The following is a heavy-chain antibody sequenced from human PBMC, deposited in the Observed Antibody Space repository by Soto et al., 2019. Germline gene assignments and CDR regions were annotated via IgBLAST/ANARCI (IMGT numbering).Heavy chain of an antibody. CDR1: GGSISSGDYY. CDR2: IYYSGST. V-gene: IGHV4-30-4*01. J-gene: IGHJ4*02. Sequence: SETLSLTCTVSGGSISSGDYYWSWIRQPPGKGLEWIGYIYYSGSTYYNPSLKSRVTISVDTSKNQFSLKLSSVTAADTAVYYCARTGEIRKGKGKHCSSTSCLFDYWGQGTLVTVSS. D-gene: IGHD2-2*01. CDR3: ARTGEIRKGKGKHCSSTSCLFDY.